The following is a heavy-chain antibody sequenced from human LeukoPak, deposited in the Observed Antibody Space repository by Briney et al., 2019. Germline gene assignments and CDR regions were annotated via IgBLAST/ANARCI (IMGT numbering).Heavy chain of an antibody. CDR1: GYTFTSYD. J-gene: IGHJ5*02. V-gene: IGHV1-18*01. CDR3: ARQGGGIPSP. Sequence: GASVKVSCKASGYTFTSYDINWVRQATGQGLEWMGWISAYNGKTNYAQNGNTNYAQKLQGRVTMSTDTSTSTAYMELRSLRSDDTAVYYCARQGGGIPSPWGQGTLVTVAS. CDR2: ISAYNGKTNYAQNGNT. D-gene: IGHD1-26*01.